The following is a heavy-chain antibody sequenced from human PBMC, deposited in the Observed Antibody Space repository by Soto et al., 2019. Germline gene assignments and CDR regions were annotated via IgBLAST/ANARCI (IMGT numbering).Heavy chain of an antibody. Sequence: QLHLVQSGAVVKKPGASVTVSCSASGYPVTAYYMHWVRQAPGRGLEWMGGINPATGAAKYTQTFQGRVTMNSNTSTSTVFMELSGLNSEDTAVFYCARGGGVGVAGSAAFDMWGQGTLVPGTS. CDR1: GYPVTAYY. D-gene: IGHD3-3*01. CDR2: INPATGAA. CDR3: ARGGGVGVAGSAAFDM. J-gene: IGHJ3*02. V-gene: IGHV1-2*02.